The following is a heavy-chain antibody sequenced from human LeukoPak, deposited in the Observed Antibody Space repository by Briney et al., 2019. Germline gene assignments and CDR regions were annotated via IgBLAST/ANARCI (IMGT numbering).Heavy chain of an antibody. V-gene: IGHV1-8*01. CDR2: MNPNSGNT. CDR3: ARGKNDFWSGYEPYDY. J-gene: IGHJ4*02. Sequence: ASVKVSCKASGYTFTSYDINWVRQATGQGLEWMGWMNPNSGNTGYAQKFQGRVTMTRNTSISTAYMELRSLRSEDTAVYYCARGKNDFWSGYEPYDYWGQGTLVTVSS. D-gene: IGHD3-3*01. CDR1: GYTFTSYD.